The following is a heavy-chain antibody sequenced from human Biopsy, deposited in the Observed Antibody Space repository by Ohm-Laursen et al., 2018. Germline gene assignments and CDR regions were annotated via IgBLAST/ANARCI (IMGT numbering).Heavy chain of an antibody. CDR2: LYYKGKT. D-gene: IGHD6-19*01. CDR1: GGSMSDYY. Sequence: SHTLSLTCTVSGGSMSDYYWSWLRQTPGKGLEWIGYLYYKGKTTYNPSLESRITISVGTSKNQFPLQLDSMTAADTAVYYCGRVWLWRGYGMDVWGQGTTVTVSS. CDR3: GRVWLWRGYGMDV. J-gene: IGHJ6*02. V-gene: IGHV4-59*07.